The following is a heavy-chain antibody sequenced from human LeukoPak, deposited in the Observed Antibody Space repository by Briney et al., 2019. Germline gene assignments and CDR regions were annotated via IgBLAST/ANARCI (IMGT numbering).Heavy chain of an antibody. CDR3: ARGGAARPDY. V-gene: IGHV3-48*01. D-gene: IGHD6-6*01. Sequence: PGGSLRLSCAASGFTFSTSGMNWVRQTPGKGLEWVSYISSSSSSVSYADSVKGRFTISRDNAKNSLFLQVNSLRADDTGVYYCARGGAARPDYWGQGTLVTVSS. CDR1: GFTFSTSG. CDR2: ISSSSSSV. J-gene: IGHJ4*02.